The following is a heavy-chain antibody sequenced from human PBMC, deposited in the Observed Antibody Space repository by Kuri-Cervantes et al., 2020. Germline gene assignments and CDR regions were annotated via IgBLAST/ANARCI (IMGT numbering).Heavy chain of an antibody. J-gene: IGHJ4*02. CDR1: GFTFDDYA. CDR2: ISRSSSDI. D-gene: IGHD4-23*01. Sequence: SLKISCAASGFTFDDYAMHWVRQAPGKGLEWVSGISRSSSDIGYADSVKGRFTISRDNAKKSLYLQMNSLRAEDTAVYYCAQGGNKDYWGQGTLVTVSS. V-gene: IGHV3-9*01. CDR3: AQGGNKDY.